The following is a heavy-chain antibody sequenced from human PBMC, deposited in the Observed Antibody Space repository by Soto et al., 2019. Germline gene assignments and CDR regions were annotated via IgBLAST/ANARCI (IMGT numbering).Heavy chain of an antibody. D-gene: IGHD3-22*01. V-gene: IGHV1-46*01. CDR3: ARGLKRTYDSSGYHAPPGAFHI. Sequence: ASVKVSCKASGYTFTSYYMHWVRQAPGQGLEWMGIINPSGGSTSYAQKFQGRVTMTRDTSTSTVYMELSSLRSEDTAVYYCARGLKRTYDSSGYHAPPGAFHIWGQGTMVTVSS. CDR2: INPSGGST. J-gene: IGHJ3*02. CDR1: GYTFTSYY.